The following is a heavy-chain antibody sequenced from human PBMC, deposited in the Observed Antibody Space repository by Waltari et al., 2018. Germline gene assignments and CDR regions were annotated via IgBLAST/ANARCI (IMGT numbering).Heavy chain of an antibody. J-gene: IGHJ1*01. D-gene: IGHD6-6*01. CDR1: GGSISSYY. Sequence: QVQLQESGPGLVKPSETLSLTCTVSGGSISSYYWSWIRQPPGKGLEVIGDIYYSGSTNDNPSLKSRVTISVDTSKNQCSLKLSSVTAADTAVYYCARGGIAARPIYFQHWGQGTLVTVSS. V-gene: IGHV4-59*01. CDR3: ARGGIAARPIYFQH. CDR2: IYYSGST.